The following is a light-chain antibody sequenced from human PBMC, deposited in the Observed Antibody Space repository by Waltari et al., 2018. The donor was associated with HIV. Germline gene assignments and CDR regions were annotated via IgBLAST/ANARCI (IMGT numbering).Light chain of an antibody. CDR3: SSYTSSSTWV. CDR1: SSDVSGYNY. J-gene: IGLJ3*02. V-gene: IGLV2-14*01. Sequence: QSALTQPASVSGSPGQSITISCTGTSSDVSGYNYVSWYQQHPGKAPKLMIHDVSKRPSGVSNRFSGSKSGNTASLTISGLQAEDEADYYCSSYTSSSTWVFGGGTKLTVL. CDR2: DVS.